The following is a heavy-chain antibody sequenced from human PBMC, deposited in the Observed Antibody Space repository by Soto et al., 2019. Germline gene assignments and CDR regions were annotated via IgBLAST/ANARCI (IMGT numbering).Heavy chain of an antibody. D-gene: IGHD2-2*01. CDR1: GYSFTSYW. CDR2: IYPGDSDT. CDR3: ALSALYCSSTSCYDGWDGMDV. V-gene: IGHV5-51*01. J-gene: IGHJ6*02. Sequence: PGESLKISCKGSGYSFTSYWIGWVRQMPGKGLEWMGIIYPGDSDTRYSPSFQGKVTISADKSISTAYLQWSSLKASDTAMYYCALSALYCSSTSCYDGWDGMDVWGQGTTVTVSS.